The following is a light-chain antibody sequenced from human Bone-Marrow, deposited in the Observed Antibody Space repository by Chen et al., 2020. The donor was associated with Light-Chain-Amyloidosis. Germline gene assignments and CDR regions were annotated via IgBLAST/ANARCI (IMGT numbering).Light chain of an antibody. CDR2: EDD. Sequence: NFMLTQPHSVSESPGKTVIISCTRSSGSIATNYVQWYQQRPGSPPTTVIYEDDQRPSGVPDRFSGSSDRSSTTTSLASSGLETEEEADYYCKSCRGSSQGVFGGGTMLTVL. CDR1: SGSIATNY. J-gene: IGLJ3*02. CDR3: KSCRGSSQGV. V-gene: IGLV6-57*01.